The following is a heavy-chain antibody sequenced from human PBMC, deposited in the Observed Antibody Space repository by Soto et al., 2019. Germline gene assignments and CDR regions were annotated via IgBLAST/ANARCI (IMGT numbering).Heavy chain of an antibody. CDR3: ARCQSSSWLPFDY. J-gene: IGHJ4*02. CDR1: GFTFSSYW. V-gene: IGHV3-7*01. CDR2: IKQDGSEK. D-gene: IGHD6-13*01. Sequence: EVQLVESGGGLVQPGGSLRLSCAASGFTFSSYWMSWVRQAPGKGLEWVANIKQDGSEKYYVDSVKGRFTISRDNAQTSLYLQMNSLRAEDTAVYYCARCQSSSWLPFDYWGQGTLVTVSS.